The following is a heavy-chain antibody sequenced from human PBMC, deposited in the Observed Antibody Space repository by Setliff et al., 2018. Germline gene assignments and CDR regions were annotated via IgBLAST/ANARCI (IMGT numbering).Heavy chain of an antibody. CDR3: ARRDGSIIYRGFFDY. V-gene: IGHV4-59*01. CDR1: GGSISPYF. J-gene: IGHJ4*02. Sequence: PSETLSLTCTVSGGSISPYFWSWIRQPPGKGLEWIGYIYHNGNTNFNPSLKTRVTMSVDTSKNQFALNLRSVTAADTAVYYWARRDGSIIYRGFFDYWGQGALVTVSS. D-gene: IGHD5-18*01. CDR2: IYHNGNT.